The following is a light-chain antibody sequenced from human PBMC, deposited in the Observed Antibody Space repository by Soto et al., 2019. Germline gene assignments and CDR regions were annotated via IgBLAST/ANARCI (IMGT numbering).Light chain of an antibody. CDR1: SSDVGAYNR. CDR2: EVS. J-gene: IGLJ1*01. CDR3: SSYTSSSTYV. V-gene: IGLV2-18*02. Sequence: QSVLTQPPSVSGSPGQSVAISCTGTSSDVGAYNRVSWYQQPPGTAPKLMIYEVSNRPSGVPDRFSGSKSGNTASLTISGLQAEDEANYCSSSYTSSSTYVFGTGTKVTVL.